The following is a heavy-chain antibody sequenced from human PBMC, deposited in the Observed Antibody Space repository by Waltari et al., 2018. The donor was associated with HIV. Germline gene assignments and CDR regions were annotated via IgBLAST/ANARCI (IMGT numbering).Heavy chain of an antibody. CDR1: NGYITQSYY. CDR2: IYSYGVD. D-gene: IGHD6-19*01. V-gene: IGHV4-39*01. J-gene: IGHJ4*02. Sequence: QLQLQESGPALVKPSETLSLTCTVSNGYITQSYYWGWGRQFPGTGLGWIGSIYSYGVDHNAPSLNSRVALSVDMSKNQFSLTLTAVTAADTSRYFCVALRTVTGTIDKWGQGTLVTVS. CDR3: VALRTVTGTIDK.